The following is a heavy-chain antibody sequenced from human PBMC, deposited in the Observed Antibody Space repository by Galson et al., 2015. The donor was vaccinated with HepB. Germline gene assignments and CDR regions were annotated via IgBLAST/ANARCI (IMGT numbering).Heavy chain of an antibody. CDR2: ISAYNGNT. J-gene: IGHJ6*02. V-gene: IGHV1-18*04. CDR1: GYTFTSYG. Sequence: SVKVSCKASGYTFTSYGISWVRQAPGQGLEWMGWISAYNGNTNYAQKLQGRVTMTTDTSTSTAYMELRSLRSDDTAVYYCARDRPYSSSWYDYYYYGMGVWGQGTTVTVSS. CDR3: ARDRPYSSSWYDYYYYGMGV. D-gene: IGHD6-13*01.